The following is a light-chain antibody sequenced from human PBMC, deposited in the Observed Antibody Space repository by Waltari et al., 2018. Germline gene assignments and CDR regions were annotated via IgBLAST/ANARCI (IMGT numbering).Light chain of an antibody. V-gene: IGKV3-15*01. CDR3: QQYNKWPPGT. J-gene: IGKJ1*01. CDR2: GAP. Sequence: EVVLTQSPATLSVSLGERATLSCRASQSVSSDLAWYQQKPGQATRLNSHGAPIRATGIPARFSGSGSGTEFTLTSSSLQSEDSAVYYCQQYNKWPPGTFSQGTKVEIK. CDR1: QSVSSD.